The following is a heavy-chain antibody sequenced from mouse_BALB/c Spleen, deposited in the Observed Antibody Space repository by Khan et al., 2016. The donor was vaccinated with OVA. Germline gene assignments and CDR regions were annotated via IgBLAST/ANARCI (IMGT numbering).Heavy chain of an antibody. Sequence: QVQLKESGPGLVAPSQSLSITCTVSGFSLTSFGVYWVRQPPGKGLEWLGVIWADGTTNYNSALMSRLSISKDNSKSQVFLNMNSLQTDDTAIYYCARDGYYLDYWGQGTTLTVSS. J-gene: IGHJ2*01. CDR2: IWADGTT. D-gene: IGHD2-2*01. V-gene: IGHV2-9*02. CDR1: GFSLTSFG. CDR3: ARDGYYLDY.